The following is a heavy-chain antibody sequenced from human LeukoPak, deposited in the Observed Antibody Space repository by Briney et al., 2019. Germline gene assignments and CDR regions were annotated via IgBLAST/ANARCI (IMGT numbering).Heavy chain of an antibody. Sequence: PGASLKISCKGSGYSFTNYWIGWVRQMPGKGLEWMAVIYPGDSAAGYSPSFLGHVTISADKSITTAYLQWSSLKASDTAMYYCARERRMGDIDYWGQGTLVTVSS. CDR2: IYPGDSAA. J-gene: IGHJ4*02. CDR3: ARERRMGDIDY. V-gene: IGHV5-51*01. D-gene: IGHD3-9*01. CDR1: GYSFTNYW.